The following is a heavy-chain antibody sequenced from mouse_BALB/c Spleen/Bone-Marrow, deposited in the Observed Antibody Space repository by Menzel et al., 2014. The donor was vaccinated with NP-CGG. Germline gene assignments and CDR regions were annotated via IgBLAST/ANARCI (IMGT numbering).Heavy chain of an antibody. V-gene: IGHV14-3*02. CDR2: IYPANGNT. J-gene: IGHJ1*01. CDR1: GFNIKDTY. D-gene: IGHD2-4*01. CDR3: ATMITDWYFDV. Sequence: EVQRVESGAELVKPGASVKLSCTASGFNIKDTYMHWVKQRPEQGLEWIGRIYPANGNTKYDPKFQGKATITADTSSNTAYLQLSSLTSEDTAVYYCATMITDWYFDVWGAGTTVTVSS.